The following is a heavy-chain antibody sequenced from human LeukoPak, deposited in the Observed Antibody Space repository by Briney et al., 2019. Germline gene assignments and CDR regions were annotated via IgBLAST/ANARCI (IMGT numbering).Heavy chain of an antibody. Sequence: ASVKVSCKASGYTFTSYDINWVRQATGQGLEWMGWMNPNSGNTGYAQKFQGRVTMTRNTSISTAYMELSSLRSEDTAVYYCAARVSRWFGELWVPYGMDVWGQGNPGHRLL. J-gene: IGHJ6*02. CDR3: AARVSRWFGELWVPYGMDV. CDR2: MNPNSGNT. D-gene: IGHD3-10*01. V-gene: IGHV1-8*01. CDR1: GYTFTSYD.